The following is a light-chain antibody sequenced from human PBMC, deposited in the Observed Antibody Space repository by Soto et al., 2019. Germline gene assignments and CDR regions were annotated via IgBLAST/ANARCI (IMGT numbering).Light chain of an antibody. CDR3: QQCYSTPSIT. CDR2: WAS. V-gene: IGKV4-1*01. Sequence: DIVMTQSPDSLAVSLGERGTINCKSSQSLLYSSNNKNYLAWYQQKPGQPPKLLIYWASTRESGVPDRFSGSGSGTDFTLTISSLQAEDVAVYYCQQCYSTPSITFGQGTRLEIK. J-gene: IGKJ5*01. CDR1: QSLLYSSNNKNY.